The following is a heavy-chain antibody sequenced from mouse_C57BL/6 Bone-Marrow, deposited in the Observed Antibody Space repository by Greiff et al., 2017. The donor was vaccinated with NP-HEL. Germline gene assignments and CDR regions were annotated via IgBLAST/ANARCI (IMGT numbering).Heavy chain of an antibody. V-gene: IGHV2-2*01. CDR2: IWSGGST. CDR1: GFSLTSYG. CDR3: ARKGYYGSRPLAMDY. J-gene: IGHJ4*01. D-gene: IGHD1-1*01. Sequence: VKVEESGPGLVQPSQSLSITCTVSGFSLTSYGVHWVRQSPGKGLEWLGVIWSGGSTDYNAAFISRLSISKDNSKSQVFFKMNSLQADDTAIYYCARKGYYGSRPLAMDYWGQGTSVTVSS.